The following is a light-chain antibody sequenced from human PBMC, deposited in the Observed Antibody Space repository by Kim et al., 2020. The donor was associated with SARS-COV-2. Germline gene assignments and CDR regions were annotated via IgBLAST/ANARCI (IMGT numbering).Light chain of an antibody. CDR1: QSISTD. Sequence: EIVLTQSPATLSLSPGERATLSCRASQSISTDLAWYQQRPGQAPRLLIYDASNRAAGIPARFSGSGSGTDFTLTISSLEAEDSAVYYCQQRNAWPRTFGQGTQVEIK. V-gene: IGKV3-11*01. CDR3: QQRNAWPRT. J-gene: IGKJ1*01. CDR2: DAS.